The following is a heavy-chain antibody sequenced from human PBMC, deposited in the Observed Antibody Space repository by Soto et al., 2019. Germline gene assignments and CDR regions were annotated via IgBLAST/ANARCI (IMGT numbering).Heavy chain of an antibody. CDR1: GYTFTSYY. CDR3: ARPPYPGCINAVCYPLDD. Sequence: QVQLVQSGAEVKKPGASVKISCKASGYTFTSYYMHWVRQAPGQGLEWMGIINPSGGSTNYAQKLQRRVAMTRDTSTSTVYMELNSLRSEDTAVYYCARPPYPGCINAVCYPLDDWGQGTLVTVSS. J-gene: IGHJ4*02. D-gene: IGHD2-8*01. V-gene: IGHV1-46*01. CDR2: INPSGGST.